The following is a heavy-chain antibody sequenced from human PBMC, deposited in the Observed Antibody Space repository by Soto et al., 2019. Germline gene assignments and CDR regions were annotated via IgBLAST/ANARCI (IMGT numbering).Heavy chain of an antibody. CDR3: TLWDLGNDCGAA. Sequence: EVQLVESGGGLVQPGGSLRLSCAASGFTFSDYYMDWVRQAPGKGLEWVERSRNKADGYTTEYAASVKGRFTISRHGSKNSPFLQMNSLICENTAVYYCTLWDLGNDCGAAWGKGILFAVSS. J-gene: IGHJ4*02. CDR1: GFTFSDYY. V-gene: IGHV3-72*01. CDR2: SRNKADGYTT. D-gene: IGHD2-21*01.